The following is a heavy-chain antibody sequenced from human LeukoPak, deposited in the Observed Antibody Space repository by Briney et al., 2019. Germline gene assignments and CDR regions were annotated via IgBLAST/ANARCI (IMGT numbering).Heavy chain of an antibody. CDR3: ARDSYGSSGYYYVSDY. CDR1: GFTFSTYS. V-gene: IGHV3-48*02. J-gene: IGHJ4*02. CDR2: ISYSSSAI. D-gene: IGHD3-22*01. Sequence: PGGSLRLSCAASGFTFSTYSMSWVRQAPGKGLEWVSYISYSSSAIYYADSVKGRFTISRDNAKNSLSLQMNSLRDEDTAVYYCARDSYGSSGYYYVSDYWGQGTLVTVSS.